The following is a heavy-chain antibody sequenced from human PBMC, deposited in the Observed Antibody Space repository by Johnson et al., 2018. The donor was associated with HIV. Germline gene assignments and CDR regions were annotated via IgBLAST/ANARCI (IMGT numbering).Heavy chain of an antibody. D-gene: IGHD1-26*01. Sequence: VQLVESGGGLVQPGRSLRLSCAASGFTFDDYAMHWVRQAPGKGLEWVSVIYSGGSTYYADSVKGRFTISRDNSKNTLYLQMNSLRAEDTAVYYCARECGCSGSYLHDGAFDIWGQGTMVTVSS. CDR3: ARECGCSGSYLHDGAFDI. CDR2: IYSGGST. CDR1: GFTFDDYA. V-gene: IGHV3-66*01. J-gene: IGHJ3*02.